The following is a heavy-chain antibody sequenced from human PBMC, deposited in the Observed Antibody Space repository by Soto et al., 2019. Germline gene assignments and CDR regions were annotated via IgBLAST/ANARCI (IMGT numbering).Heavy chain of an antibody. CDR2: ISGSGEYT. CDR1: GFTFSDSV. J-gene: IGHJ4*01. Sequence: EVQVLESGGCWVQPGGSLRLSCAASGFTFSDSVMNWVRQSPGKWLEWVSTISGSGEYTHYADSLKCRFTIFRDNSKNTLYLHMHRLRPEDTAVYYWARDLFRGYTYVVDYWVHGTMVSVSS. D-gene: IGHD5-18*01. V-gene: IGHV3-23*01. CDR3: ARDLFRGYTYVVDY.